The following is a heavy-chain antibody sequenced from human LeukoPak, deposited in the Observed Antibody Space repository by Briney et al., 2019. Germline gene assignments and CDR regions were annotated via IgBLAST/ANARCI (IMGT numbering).Heavy chain of an antibody. CDR3: ARAGKFPTYSSGWCDY. D-gene: IGHD6-19*01. J-gene: IGHJ4*02. CDR2: ISTYNGST. V-gene: IGHV1-18*04. Sequence: GASVKVSCKASGYTFTNYHISWVRQAPGQGLEWMGWISTYNGSTNYAQNLQGRVTMTTDTSTSTAYMELRSLTSDDTAVYYCARAGKFPTYSSGWCDYWGQGTLVTVSS. CDR1: GYTFTNYH.